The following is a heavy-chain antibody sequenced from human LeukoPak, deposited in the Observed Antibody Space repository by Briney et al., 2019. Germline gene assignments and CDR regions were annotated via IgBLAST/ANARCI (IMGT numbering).Heavy chain of an antibody. Sequence: GAPVKASDWASGYTFTSHYMHWVRQAPGQGLEWMGVINPSVGSTSYSQKFQGRVTMSRDTSTSTVYMELSSLKSEDTAVYYCAAPGASGFVGNFWTGPLVFWGQSARDSVSS. J-gene: IGHJ4*02. D-gene: IGHD3/OR15-3a*01. CDR1: GYTFTSHY. V-gene: IGHV1-46*01. CDR2: INPSVGST. CDR3: AAPGASGFVGNFWTGPLVF.